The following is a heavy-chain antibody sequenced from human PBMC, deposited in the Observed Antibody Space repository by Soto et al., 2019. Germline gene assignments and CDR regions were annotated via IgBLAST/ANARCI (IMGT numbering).Heavy chain of an antibody. D-gene: IGHD6-13*01. Sequence: ASVKVSCKASGYTFTSYYMHWVRQAPGQGLEWMGIINPSGGSTSYAQKFQGRVTMTRDTSTSTVYMELSSLRSEDTAVYYCARDQVRSSSWYGRGQIIYHYYGMDVWGQGTTVTVSS. V-gene: IGHV1-46*01. CDR2: INPSGGST. CDR1: GYTFTSYY. CDR3: ARDQVRSSSWYGRGQIIYHYYGMDV. J-gene: IGHJ6*02.